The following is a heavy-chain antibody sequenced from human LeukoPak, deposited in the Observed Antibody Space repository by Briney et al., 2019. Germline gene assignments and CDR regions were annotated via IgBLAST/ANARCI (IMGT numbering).Heavy chain of an antibody. CDR2: IIPIFGTA. D-gene: IGHD4-11*01. Sequence: SVKVSCKASGGTFSSYAISWVRQAPGQGLEWMGGIIPIFGTANYAQKFQGRVTITADESTSTAYMELSSLRSEDTAVYYCAGRKYYSLHYYYYMDVWGKGTTVTASS. V-gene: IGHV1-69*13. CDR3: AGRKYYSLHYYYYMDV. CDR1: GGTFSSYA. J-gene: IGHJ6*03.